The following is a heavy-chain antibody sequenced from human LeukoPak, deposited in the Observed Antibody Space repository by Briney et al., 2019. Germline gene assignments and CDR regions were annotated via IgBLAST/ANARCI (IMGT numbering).Heavy chain of an antibody. V-gene: IGHV3-23*01. Sequence: GGSLRLSCAASGFTFSSHAMSWVRQAPGKGLEWVSSISANGRSTYYADSVKGRFTISRDNSKNTLYLQMNSLRAEDTAVYYCAKDGSGSYRGDAFDIWGQGTMVTVSS. CDR3: AKDGSGSYRGDAFDI. CDR2: ISANGRST. D-gene: IGHD3-10*01. J-gene: IGHJ3*02. CDR1: GFTFSSHA.